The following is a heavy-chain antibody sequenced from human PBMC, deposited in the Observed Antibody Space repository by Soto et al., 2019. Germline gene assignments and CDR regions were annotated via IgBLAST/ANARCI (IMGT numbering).Heavy chain of an antibody. CDR2: IIPIFGTA. CDR1: GGTFSSYA. Sequence: SVKVSCKASGGTFSSYAISWVRQAPGQGLEWMGGIIPIFGTANYAQKFQGRVTITADESTSTAYMELSSLRSEDTAVYYCARPGKYCYDSSGLQIYDAFDIWGQGTMVTVSS. CDR3: ARPGKYCYDSSGLQIYDAFDI. J-gene: IGHJ3*02. V-gene: IGHV1-69*13. D-gene: IGHD3-22*01.